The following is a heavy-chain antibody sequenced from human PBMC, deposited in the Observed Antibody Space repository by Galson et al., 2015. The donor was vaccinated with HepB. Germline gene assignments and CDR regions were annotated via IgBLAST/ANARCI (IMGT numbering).Heavy chain of an antibody. CDR3: ARGMVRGVIDWFDP. CDR2: IIPILGIA. V-gene: IGHV1-69*02. D-gene: IGHD3-10*01. Sequence: SVKVSCKASGGTFSSYTISWVRQAPGQGLEWMGRIIPILGIANYAQKFQGRVTITADKSTSTAYMELSSLRSEDTAVYYCARGMVRGVIDWFDPWGQGTLVTVSS. CDR1: GGTFSSYT. J-gene: IGHJ5*02.